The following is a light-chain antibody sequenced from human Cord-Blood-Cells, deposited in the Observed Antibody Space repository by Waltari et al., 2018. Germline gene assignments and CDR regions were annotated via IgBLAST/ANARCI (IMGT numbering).Light chain of an antibody. CDR3: QQYNSYSRT. CDR2: KAS. V-gene: IGKV1-5*03. J-gene: IGKJ1*01. CDR1: QSISSW. Sequence: DIQMTQSHSTLSASVGDRVTITCRASQSISSWLAWYQQKPGKAPKLLIHKASSLESGVPARFSGSGSGTEFTLTISSLQPDDFATYYCQQYNSYSRTFGQGTKVEIK.